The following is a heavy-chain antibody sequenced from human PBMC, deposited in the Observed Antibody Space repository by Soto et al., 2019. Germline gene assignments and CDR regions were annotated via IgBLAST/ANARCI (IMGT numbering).Heavy chain of an antibody. CDR1: GFTVSSNY. Sequence: EVPFVESGGGLVQPGGSLRLSCAASGFTVSSNYMSWVRQAPGKGLEWVSVIYSGGSAYYADSVKGRFTISRDNSNTTLYLQMNSLRAADTAVYYCARHGYSYGGGYFDYWGQGTLVTVSS. CDR2: IYSGGSA. J-gene: IGHJ4*02. CDR3: ARHGYSYGGGYFDY. D-gene: IGHD5-18*01. V-gene: IGHV3-66*04.